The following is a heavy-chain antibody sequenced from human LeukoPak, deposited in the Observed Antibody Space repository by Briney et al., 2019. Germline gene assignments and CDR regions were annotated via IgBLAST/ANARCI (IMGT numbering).Heavy chain of an antibody. D-gene: IGHD6-13*01. CDR2: IYPGDSDT. Sequence: GESLKISCKGSGYSFTTYWIGWVRQMPGKGLEWMEIIYPGDSDTRYSPSFQGQVTISADKSISTAYLQWSGLKASDTAMYYCARRGHSSSWYSDYWGQGTLVTVSS. CDR3: ARRGHSSSWYSDY. J-gene: IGHJ4*02. V-gene: IGHV5-51*01. CDR1: GYSFTTYW.